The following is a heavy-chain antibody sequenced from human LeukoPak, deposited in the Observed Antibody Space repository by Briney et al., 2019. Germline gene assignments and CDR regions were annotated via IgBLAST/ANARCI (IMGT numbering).Heavy chain of an antibody. J-gene: IGHJ6*03. Sequence: GGSLRLSCAASGFTFDDYAMHWVRQAPGKGLEWVSGISWNSGSIGYADSVKGRFTISRDNAKNSLYLQMNSLRAEDTALYYCAKDQELGTVVIGSMDVWGKGTTVTVSS. CDR3: AKDQELGTVVIGSMDV. V-gene: IGHV3-9*01. CDR2: ISWNSGSI. D-gene: IGHD4-23*01. CDR1: GFTFDDYA.